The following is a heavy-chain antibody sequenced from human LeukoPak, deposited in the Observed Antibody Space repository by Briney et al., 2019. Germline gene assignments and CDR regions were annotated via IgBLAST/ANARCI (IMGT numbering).Heavy chain of an antibody. J-gene: IGHJ4*02. Sequence: ASVKVSCKASGYTFISYYMHWVRQALGQGLEWMGWINPNSGGTNYAQKFQGRVTMTRDTSISTAYMELSRLRSDDTAVYYCATEYSSSSVSFDYWGQGTLVTVSS. CDR1: GYTFISYY. V-gene: IGHV1-2*02. D-gene: IGHD6-6*01. CDR2: INPNSGGT. CDR3: ATEYSSSSVSFDY.